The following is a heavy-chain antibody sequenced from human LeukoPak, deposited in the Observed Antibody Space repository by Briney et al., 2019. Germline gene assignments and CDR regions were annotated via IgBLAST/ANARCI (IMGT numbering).Heavy chain of an antibody. V-gene: IGHV4-38-2*02. J-gene: IGHJ4*02. CDR1: GYSISSGYY. CDR3: ARETEFDGFDY. D-gene: IGHD3-10*01. CDR2: IYHSGST. Sequence: RASETLSLTCAVSGYSISSGYYWGWIRQPPGKGLEWIGSIYHSGSTYYNPSLRSRVTISVDTSKNQFSLKLSSVTAADTAVYYCARETEFDGFDYWGQGTLVTVSS.